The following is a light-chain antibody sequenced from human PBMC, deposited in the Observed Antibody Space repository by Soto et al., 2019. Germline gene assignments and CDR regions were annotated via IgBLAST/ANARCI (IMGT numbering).Light chain of an antibody. J-gene: IGKJ5*01. CDR3: QQYGSSPPIT. Sequence: EIVWTQSPGTRSLSPGERATLSCRASQSVSSSYLAWYQQKPGQAPRLLIYGASSRATGIPDRFSGSGSGTDFTLTISRLEPEDFAVYYCQQYGSSPPITFGQGTRLEIK. CDR2: GAS. V-gene: IGKV3-20*01. CDR1: QSVSSSY.